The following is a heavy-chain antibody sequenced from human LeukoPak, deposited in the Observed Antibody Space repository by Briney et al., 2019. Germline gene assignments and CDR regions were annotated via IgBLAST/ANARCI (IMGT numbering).Heavy chain of an antibody. J-gene: IGHJ4*02. CDR2: ISSGSSYI. D-gene: IGHD3-22*01. CDR1: GLTFNSHS. V-gene: IGHV3-21*01. CDR3: ARDPPRDSDGYTLYYFDY. Sequence: GGSLRLSCAGSGLTFNSHSMNWVRQAPGKGLEWVSSISSGSSYIYYADSVKGRFTISRDNAKNSLYLQMNSLRAEDTAVYYCARDPPRDSDGYTLYYFDYWGQGTLVTVSS.